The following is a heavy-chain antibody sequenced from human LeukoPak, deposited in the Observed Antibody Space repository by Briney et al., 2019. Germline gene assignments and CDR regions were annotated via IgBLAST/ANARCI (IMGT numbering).Heavy chain of an antibody. V-gene: IGHV5-51*04. CDR2: IYPGDSDT. CDR3: ATSYSGSYYYFDY. J-gene: IGHJ4*02. D-gene: IGHD1-26*01. CDR1: GYSFTSYW. Sequence: GESLKISCQGSGYSFTSYWIGWVRQLPGKGLEWMGIIYPGDSDTRYSPSFQGQVTISADKPISTAYLQWSSLKASDTAMYYCATSYSGSYYYFDYWGQGTLVTVSS.